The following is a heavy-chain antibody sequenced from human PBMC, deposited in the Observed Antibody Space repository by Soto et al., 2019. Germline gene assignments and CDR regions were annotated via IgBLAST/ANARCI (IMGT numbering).Heavy chain of an antibody. D-gene: IGHD6-6*01. CDR2: INHSGST. CDR1: GGSFSGYY. J-gene: IGHJ4*02. CDR3: ARIIAARPVAVFPRREKRKYYFDY. Sequence: SETLSLTCAVYGGSFSGYYWSWIRQPPGKGLEWIGEINHSGSTNYNPSLKSRVTISVDTSKNQFSLKLSSVTAADTAVYYCARIIAARPVAVFPRREKRKYYFDYWGQGTLVTVSS. V-gene: IGHV4-34*01.